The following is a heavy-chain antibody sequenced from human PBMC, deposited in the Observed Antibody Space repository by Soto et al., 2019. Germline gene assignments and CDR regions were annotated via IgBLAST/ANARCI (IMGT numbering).Heavy chain of an antibody. CDR1: GFTFSSYS. J-gene: IGHJ6*02. CDR3: AKDKVTRNYYYYGMDV. V-gene: IGHV3-9*01. CDR2: ISWNSGSI. Sequence: GGSLRLSCAASGFTFSSYSMNWVRQAPGKGLEWVSGISWNSGSIGYADSVKGRFTISRDNAKKSLYLHMNSLRTEDTALYFCAKDKVTRNYYYYGMDVWGQGTTVTVSS. D-gene: IGHD4-17*01.